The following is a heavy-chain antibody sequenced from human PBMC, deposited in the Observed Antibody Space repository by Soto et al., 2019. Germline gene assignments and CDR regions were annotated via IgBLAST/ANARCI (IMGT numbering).Heavy chain of an antibody. J-gene: IGHJ4*02. V-gene: IGHV1-18*01. CDR1: GYTFTSYR. D-gene: IGHD3-9*01. CDR3: ARVDLEGRYCDRFDY. CDR2: ISAYNGHT. Sequence: QVQLVQSGAEVKKPGASVKVSCKASGYTFTSYRISWVRQAPGQGLEWMGWISAYNGHTNYAQKLQGRVTMTTDTSTRTAYMELRSLRSDDTAVYYCARVDLEGRYCDRFDYWGQGTLVTVSS.